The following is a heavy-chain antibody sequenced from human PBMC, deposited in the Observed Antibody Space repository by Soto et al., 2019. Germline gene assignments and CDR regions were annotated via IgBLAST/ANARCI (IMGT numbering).Heavy chain of an antibody. Sequence: EVQVLESGGGLAQPGGSLRLSCATSGFTFSSNGMSWVRQAPGKGLDWVSGISGSGRNTYYADSVKGRFTISRDNSKNTLFLQMNSLRAEDTAVYYCARDQTGMDVWGQGTTVTVSS. CDR1: GFTFSSNG. J-gene: IGHJ6*02. V-gene: IGHV3-23*01. CDR3: ARDQTGMDV. CDR2: ISGSGRNT. D-gene: IGHD3-10*01.